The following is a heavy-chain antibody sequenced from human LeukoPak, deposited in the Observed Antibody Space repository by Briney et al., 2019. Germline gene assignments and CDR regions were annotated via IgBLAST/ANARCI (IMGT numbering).Heavy chain of an antibody. CDR2: IKHDGSEK. CDR1: EFIFSIHW. Sequence: PGGSLRLSCAASEFIFSIHWMSWVRQAPGKGLEWVANIKHDGSEKYYVDSVKGRFTISRDNAKNSLFLQMNSLRAEDTAVYYCARGSSPPADYGVDVWGQGTTVTVSS. V-gene: IGHV3-7*01. J-gene: IGHJ6*02. CDR3: ARGSSPPADYGVDV. D-gene: IGHD3-10*01.